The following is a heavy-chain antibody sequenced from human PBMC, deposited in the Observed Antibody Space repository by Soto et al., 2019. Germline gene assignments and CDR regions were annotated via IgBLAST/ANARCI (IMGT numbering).Heavy chain of an antibody. CDR3: ARDSDLGPYYYGSGSYIYFDY. D-gene: IGHD3-10*01. J-gene: IGHJ4*02. CDR1: GYTFTNYG. CDR2: ISIHTGVT. V-gene: IGHV1-18*01. Sequence: ASVKVSCKASGYTFTNYGISWVRQAPGQGLEWMGWISIHTGVTDYAQKFQGRVIMTTDTSVTTAYMELRSLTSDDTAVYYCARDSDLGPYYYGSGSYIYFDYWGQGTLVTVSS.